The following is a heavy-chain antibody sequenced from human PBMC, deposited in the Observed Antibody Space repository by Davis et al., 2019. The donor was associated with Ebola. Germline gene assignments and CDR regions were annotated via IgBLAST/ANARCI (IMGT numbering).Heavy chain of an antibody. CDR1: GGSISSGGYS. J-gene: IGHJ4*02. V-gene: IGHV4-30-2*01. CDR2: IYHSGST. D-gene: IGHD5/OR15-5a*01. Sequence: MPSETLSLTCAVSGGSISSGGYSWSWIRQPPGKGLEWIGYIYHSGSTYYNPSLKSRVTISVDRSKNQFSLKLSSVTAADTAVYYCARDVSVWGQGTLVTVSS. CDR3: ARDVSV.